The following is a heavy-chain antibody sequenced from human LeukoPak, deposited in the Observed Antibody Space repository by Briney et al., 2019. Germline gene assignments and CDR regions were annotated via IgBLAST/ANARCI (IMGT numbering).Heavy chain of an antibody. D-gene: IGHD6-6*01. J-gene: IGHJ4*02. CDR1: GGSVSSYY. CDR2: VCYTGST. CDR3: ARHFAYSSSSYFDY. Sequence: PSETLSLTCSVSGGSVSSYYWSWIRQPPGKGLEWIGYVCYTGSTNYNPSLKSRVTMFEDKSKNQFSLRLSSVTVADTAVYYCARHFAYSSSSYFDYWGQGSLVTVSS. V-gene: IGHV4-59*08.